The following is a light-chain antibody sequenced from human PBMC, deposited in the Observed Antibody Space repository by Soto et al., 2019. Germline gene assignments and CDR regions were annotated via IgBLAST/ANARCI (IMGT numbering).Light chain of an antibody. CDR2: GAS. CDR1: QTVRSD. Sequence: EIVMTQSPATLSVSPGERATLSCRASQTVRSDFAWYQQKPGQAPRLLIYGASTRATGIPARFSGSGSGTEFTLTISGLQSEDFALYYCQQYNIWPPYTFGQGTRLEIK. J-gene: IGKJ5*01. CDR3: QQYNIWPPYT. V-gene: IGKV3-15*01.